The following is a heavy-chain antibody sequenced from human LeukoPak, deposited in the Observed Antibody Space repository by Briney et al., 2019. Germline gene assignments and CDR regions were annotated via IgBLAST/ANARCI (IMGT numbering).Heavy chain of an antibody. V-gene: IGHV4-39*07. J-gene: IGHJ6*03. CDR1: GGSISSSSYY. Sequence: PSETLSLTCTVSGGSISSSSYYWGWIRQPPGKGLEWIGSIYYSGSTYYNPSLKSRVTMSVDTSKNQFSLKLSSVTAADTAVYYCARDGFYYYYMDVWGKGTTVTISS. CDR3: ARDGFYYYYMDV. CDR2: IYYSGST.